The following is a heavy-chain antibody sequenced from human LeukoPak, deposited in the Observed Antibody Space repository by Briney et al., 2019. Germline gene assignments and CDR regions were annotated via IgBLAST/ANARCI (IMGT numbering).Heavy chain of an antibody. CDR1: GFIFSSYG. Sequence: GRSLRLSCAASGFIFSSYGMHWVRQAPGKGLEWVAVIWYDGSNKYYADSVKGRFTISRDNSKNTLYLQMNSLRAEDTAVYYCARELGSIVGATTFFDYWGQGTLVTVSS. D-gene: IGHD1-26*01. CDR2: IWYDGSNK. V-gene: IGHV3-33*01. J-gene: IGHJ4*02. CDR3: ARELGSIVGATTFFDY.